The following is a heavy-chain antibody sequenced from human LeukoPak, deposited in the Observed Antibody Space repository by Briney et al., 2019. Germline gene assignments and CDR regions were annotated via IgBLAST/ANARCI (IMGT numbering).Heavy chain of an antibody. CDR1: GYTFTSYG. J-gene: IGHJ6*03. V-gene: IGHV1-69*06. CDR2: IIPIFGTA. Sequence: SVKVSCKASGYTFTSYGISWVRQAPGQGLEWMGGIIPIFGTANYAQKFQGRVTITADKSTSTAYMELSSLRSEDTAVYYCARGDSGSSQKQNYYYYMDVWGKGTTVTVSS. CDR3: ARGDSGSSQKQNYYYYMDV. D-gene: IGHD1-26*01.